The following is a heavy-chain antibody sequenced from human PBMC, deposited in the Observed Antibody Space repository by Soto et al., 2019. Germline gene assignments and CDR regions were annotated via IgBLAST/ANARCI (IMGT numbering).Heavy chain of an antibody. CDR2: ISGSGGST. J-gene: IGHJ5*02. V-gene: IGHV3-23*01. CDR3: AKEIAAAGTWGWFDP. D-gene: IGHD6-13*01. Sequence: EVQLLESGGGLVQPGGSLRLSCAASGFTFSSYAMSWVRQAPGKGLEWDSAISGSGGSTYYADSVKGRVTISRDNSKNTLYLQMNSLRAEDTAVYYCAKEIAAAGTWGWFDPWGQGTLVTVSS. CDR1: GFTFSSYA.